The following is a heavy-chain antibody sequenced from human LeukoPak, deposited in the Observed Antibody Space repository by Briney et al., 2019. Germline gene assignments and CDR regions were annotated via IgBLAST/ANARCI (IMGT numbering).Heavy chain of an antibody. CDR3: ARDLSSGWCDY. CDR2: ISSSSSYI. CDR1: GFSFSNYA. V-gene: IGHV3-21*01. J-gene: IGHJ4*02. Sequence: GGSLRLSCAASGFSFSNYAMGWVRQAPGKGLEWVSSISSSSSYIYYADSVKGRFTISRDNAKNSLYLQMNSLRAEDTAVYYCARDLSSGWCDYWGQGTLVTVSS. D-gene: IGHD6-19*01.